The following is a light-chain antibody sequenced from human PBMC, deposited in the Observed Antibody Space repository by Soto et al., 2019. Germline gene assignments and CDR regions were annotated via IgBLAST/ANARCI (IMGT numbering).Light chain of an antibody. CDR2: GAS. J-gene: IGKJ3*01. CDR3: HQYNSWPRGT. V-gene: IGKV3-20*01. CDR1: QSVSSIY. Sequence: EIVLTQSPGTLSLSPGERATLSCRASQSVSSIYFAWYQQKPGQAPRLLIYGASSRATGIPDRFSGGGSGTDFTLTISSLQSEDSAVYYCHQYNSWPRGTFGPGTEVEIK.